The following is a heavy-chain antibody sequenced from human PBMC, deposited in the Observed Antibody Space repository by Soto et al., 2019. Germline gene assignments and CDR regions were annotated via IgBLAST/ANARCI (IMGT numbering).Heavy chain of an antibody. CDR1: GFTFSNAW. J-gene: IGHJ4*02. V-gene: IGHV3-15*07. CDR3: TTDPVTMIVVVPSSG. CDR2: IKSKTDGGTT. Sequence: GGSLRLSCAASGFTFSNAWMNWVRQAPGKGLEWVGRIKSKTDGGTTDFAAPVKGRFTISRDDSKNTLYLQMNSLKTEDTAVYYCTTDPVTMIVVVPSSGWGQGTLVTVSS. D-gene: IGHD3-22*01.